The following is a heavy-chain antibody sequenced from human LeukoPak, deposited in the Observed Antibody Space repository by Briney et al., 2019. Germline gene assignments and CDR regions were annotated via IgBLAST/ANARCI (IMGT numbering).Heavy chain of an antibody. CDR3: AGDSWEGFDP. D-gene: IGHD1-26*01. V-gene: IGHV4-30-2*01. Sequence: SQTLSLTCAVSGGSISSGGYSWSWIRQPPGKGLVWIGYIYHSGSTYYNPSLKSRVTISVDRSKNQFSLKLSSVTAADTAVYYCAGDSWEGFDPWGQGTLVTVSS. CDR1: GGSISSGGYS. J-gene: IGHJ5*02. CDR2: IYHSGST.